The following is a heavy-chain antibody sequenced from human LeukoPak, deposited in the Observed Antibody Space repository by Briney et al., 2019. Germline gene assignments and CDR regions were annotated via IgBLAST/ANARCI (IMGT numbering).Heavy chain of an antibody. CDR2: LFGGGTA. CDR1: GFIVNTNY. J-gene: IGHJ3*02. V-gene: IGHV3-53*01. CDR3: ARGGHSMIVAFDI. D-gene: IGHD3-22*01. Sequence: GGSLRLSCAASGFIVNTNYMTWVRQAPGKGLEWVSLLFGGGTAYYADSVKGRFTISRDISKNTLYLQMNSLRVEDTAVYYCARGGHSMIVAFDIWGQGTMVTASS.